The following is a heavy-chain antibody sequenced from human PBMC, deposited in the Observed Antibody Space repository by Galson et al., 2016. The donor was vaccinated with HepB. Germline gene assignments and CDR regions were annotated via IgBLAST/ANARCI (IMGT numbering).Heavy chain of an antibody. CDR2: MWSDGRNR. D-gene: IGHD3-10*01. CDR3: ARDRWYGSGSHSNSGFDY. CDR1: GFNVNDYG. J-gene: IGHJ4*02. Sequence: SLRLSCAASGFNVNDYGIHWVRQPPGKGLEWLAIMWSDGRNRYSADSVKGRFIISRDNSKNTLHLQLNSLRAEDTAVYYCARDRWYGSGSHSNSGFDYWGQGTLVTVSS. V-gene: IGHV3-33*01.